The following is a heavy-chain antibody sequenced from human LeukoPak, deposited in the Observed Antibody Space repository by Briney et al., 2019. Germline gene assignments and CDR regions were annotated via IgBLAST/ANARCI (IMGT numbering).Heavy chain of an antibody. D-gene: IGHD3-22*01. CDR1: GFTFTTFW. Sequence: GGSLRLSCAASGFTFTTFWMGWVRQAPGKGLEWVGRIKSKTDGGTTDYAAPVKGRFTISRDDSKNTLYLQMNSLRTEDTAVYYCTTETYDSSGYYYDYWGQGTLVTVSS. V-gene: IGHV3-15*01. CDR2: IKSKTDGGTT. J-gene: IGHJ4*02. CDR3: TTETYDSSGYYYDY.